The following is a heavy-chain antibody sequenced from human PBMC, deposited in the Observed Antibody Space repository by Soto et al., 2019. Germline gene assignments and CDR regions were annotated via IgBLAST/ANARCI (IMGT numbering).Heavy chain of an antibody. J-gene: IGHJ5*02. CDR2: ISTGSTHL. D-gene: IGHD2-2*01. CDR3: ARDSHILTTPAMGSEGFDP. V-gene: IGHV3-21*01. CDR1: GFTFSSYS. Sequence: LRLSCATSGFTFSSYSMNWVRQAPGKDLEWISSISTGSTHLYYSDSVKGRFTISRDNAKTSLYLQMDSLRVEDTAVYYCARDSHILTTPAMGSEGFDPWGQGTLVTVSS.